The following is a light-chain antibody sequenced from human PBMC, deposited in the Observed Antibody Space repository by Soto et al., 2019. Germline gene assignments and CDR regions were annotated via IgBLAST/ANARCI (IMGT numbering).Light chain of an antibody. Sequence: EIVLTQSPGTLSLSPGERATLSCRASQSVSSSYLAWYQQKPGQAPRLLIYDASSRATAIPDRFSGSGSGTDFTLTINRLEPEDFAVYYCQQYGSSPRTFGQGTKVEIK. CDR1: QSVSSSY. V-gene: IGKV3-20*01. CDR2: DAS. J-gene: IGKJ1*01. CDR3: QQYGSSPRT.